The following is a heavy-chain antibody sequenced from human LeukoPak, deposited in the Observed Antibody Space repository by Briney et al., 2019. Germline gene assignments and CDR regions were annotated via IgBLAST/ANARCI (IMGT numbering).Heavy chain of an antibody. CDR2: MNPNSGNT. Sequence: ASVTVSCKASGYTFTSYDINWVRQATAQGREWMGWMNPNSGNTGYAQKFQGRVTITRNTSISTAYMELSSLRSEDTAVYYCARGMYSSSWYSYYYYYMDVWGKGTTVTVSS. D-gene: IGHD6-13*01. J-gene: IGHJ6*03. V-gene: IGHV1-8*03. CDR3: ARGMYSSSWYSYYYYYMDV. CDR1: GYTFTSYD.